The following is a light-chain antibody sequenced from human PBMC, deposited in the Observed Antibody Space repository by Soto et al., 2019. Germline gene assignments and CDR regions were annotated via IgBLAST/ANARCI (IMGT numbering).Light chain of an antibody. J-gene: IGLJ1*01. V-gene: IGLV2-18*02. CDR2: EVN. CDR1: SSDVGNYNR. CDR3: CSYTTSSTYV. Sequence: QSALTQPPSVSGSPGQSVAISCTGTSSDVGNYNRVSWYQQPPGTAPKLMIYEVNNRPSGVPDRFSGSKSGNTASLTISGLQAEDEADYYCCSYTTSSTYVFGTGTKLIVL.